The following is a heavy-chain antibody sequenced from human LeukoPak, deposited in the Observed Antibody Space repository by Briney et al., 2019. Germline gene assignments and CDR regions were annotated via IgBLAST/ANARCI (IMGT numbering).Heavy chain of an antibody. CDR3: ARRAGSGSYYRSRDYFDY. V-gene: IGHV4-4*02. J-gene: IGHJ4*02. Sequence: SGTLSLTCAVSGGSISSSNWWSWVRQPPRKGLEWIGEIYHSGSTNYNPSLKSRVTISVDTSKNQFSLKLSSVTAADTAVYYCARRAGSGSYYRSRDYFDYWGQGTLVTVSS. CDR2: IYHSGST. D-gene: IGHD3-10*01. CDR1: GGSISSSNW.